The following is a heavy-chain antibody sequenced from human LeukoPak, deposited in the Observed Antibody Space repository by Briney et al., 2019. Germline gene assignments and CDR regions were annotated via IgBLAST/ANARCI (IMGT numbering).Heavy chain of an antibody. CDR2: INHSGST. J-gene: IGHJ3*02. V-gene: IGHV4-34*01. Sequence: SETLSLTCAVYGGSFSGYYWSWIRQPPGKGLEWIGEINHSGSTNYNPSLKSRVTISVDTSKNQFSLKLSSVTAADTAVYYCARFERYSSGWPLVNRDAFDIWGQGTMVTVSS. CDR3: ARFERYSSGWPLVNRDAFDI. D-gene: IGHD6-19*01. CDR1: GGSFSGYY.